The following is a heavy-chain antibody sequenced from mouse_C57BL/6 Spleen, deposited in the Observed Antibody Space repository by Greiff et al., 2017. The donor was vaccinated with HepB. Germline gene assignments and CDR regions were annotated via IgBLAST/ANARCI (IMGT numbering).Heavy chain of an antibody. CDR3: ARVGYYGSSGFDY. V-gene: IGHV3-6*01. J-gene: IGHJ2*01. D-gene: IGHD1-1*01. CDR1: GYSITSGYY. Sequence: DVQLQESGPGLVKPSQSLSLTCSVTGYSITSGYYWNWIRQFPGNKLEWMGYISYDGSNNYNPSLKNRISITRDTSKNQFFLKLNSVTTEDTATYYCARVGYYGSSGFDYWGQGTTLTVSS. CDR2: ISYDGSN.